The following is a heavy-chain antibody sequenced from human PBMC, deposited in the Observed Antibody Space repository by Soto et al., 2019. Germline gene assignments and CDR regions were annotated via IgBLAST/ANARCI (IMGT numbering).Heavy chain of an antibody. Sequence: DVQLVESGGGLVQPGRSLRLCCAASGFTFDDYAMHWVRQAPGKGLEWVSGISWNSGSIGYADSVKGRFTISRDNAKNSLYLQMNSLRAEDTALYYCAKDGQQQLGGNYYGMDVWGQGTTVTVSS. CDR3: AKDGQQQLGGNYYGMDV. V-gene: IGHV3-9*01. CDR1: GFTFDDYA. CDR2: ISWNSGSI. J-gene: IGHJ6*02. D-gene: IGHD6-13*01.